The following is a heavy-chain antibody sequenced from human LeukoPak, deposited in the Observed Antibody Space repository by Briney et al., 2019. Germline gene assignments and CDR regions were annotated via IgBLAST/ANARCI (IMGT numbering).Heavy chain of an antibody. Sequence: AGSLRLSCAASGFTFSSYSMNWVRQAPGKGREWVSSISSSSSDIYYADSVKGRFTISRDNAKNSLYLQMNSLRAEDTAAYSCARVSYGSGSYHFDYWGQGTLVTVSS. D-gene: IGHD3-10*01. CDR1: GFTFSSYS. CDR3: ARVSYGSGSYHFDY. J-gene: IGHJ4*02. V-gene: IGHV3-21*01. CDR2: ISSSSSDI.